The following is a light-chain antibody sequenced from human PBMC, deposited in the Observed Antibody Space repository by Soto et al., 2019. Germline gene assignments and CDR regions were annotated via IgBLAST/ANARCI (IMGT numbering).Light chain of an antibody. Sequence: QSVLTQPPSVSGSPGQRVTISCTGSSSNIGAGYDVHWYQQLPGTAPKLLIYGNSNRPSGVPDRFSGSKSGTSASLAIAGRQAEEEAADYCQSYDSSLSSYVFGTGTKLTVL. CDR3: QSYDSSLSSYV. J-gene: IGLJ1*01. CDR1: SSNIGAGYD. CDR2: GNS. V-gene: IGLV1-40*01.